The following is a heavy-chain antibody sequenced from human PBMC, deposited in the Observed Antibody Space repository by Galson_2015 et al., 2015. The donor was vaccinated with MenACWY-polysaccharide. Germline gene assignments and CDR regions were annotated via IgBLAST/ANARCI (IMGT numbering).Heavy chain of an antibody. J-gene: IGHJ6*02. D-gene: IGHD2-2*01. CDR2: INPSADST. CDR3: ARGQSRPSRYYGLDV. V-gene: IGHV1-46*01. Sequence: SVKVSCKASGYTFTSYFLHWLRQAPGQGLEWMGRINPSADSTHYAQKFQGRVTMTRDTSTSTVYMDLISLTSEDTAVYYCARGQSRPSRYYGLDVWGQGTTVTVSS. CDR1: GYTFTSYF.